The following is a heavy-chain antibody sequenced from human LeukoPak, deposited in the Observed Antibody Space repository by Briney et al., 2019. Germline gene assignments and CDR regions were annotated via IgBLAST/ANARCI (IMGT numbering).Heavy chain of an antibody. CDR2: LYSGGDT. CDR3: AREGASSSFGY. V-gene: IGHV3-53*01. D-gene: IGHD6-13*01. CDR1: GFTVSSNY. Sequence: GGSLRLSCVVSGFTVSSNYMSWVRQAPGKGLEWVSVLYSGGDTYHADSVKGRFTISRDNSKNTLYLQMNSLRAEDTAVYYCAREGASSSFGYWGQGTLVTVSS. J-gene: IGHJ4*02.